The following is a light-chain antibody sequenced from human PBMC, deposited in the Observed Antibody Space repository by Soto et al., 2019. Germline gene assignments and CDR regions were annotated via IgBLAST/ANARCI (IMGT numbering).Light chain of an antibody. CDR1: QSLTGTY. J-gene: IGKJ1*01. Sequence: EIVLTQSPGTLYMSPGERVTLSCRASQSLTGTYLAWYQQKPDQALRLLIFGASGRATGIPERFSGSGSGTDFSLTISRLEHEDAAVYYCQQYGRSPTFGLGTKGEIK. CDR3: QQYGRSPT. V-gene: IGKV3-20*01. CDR2: GAS.